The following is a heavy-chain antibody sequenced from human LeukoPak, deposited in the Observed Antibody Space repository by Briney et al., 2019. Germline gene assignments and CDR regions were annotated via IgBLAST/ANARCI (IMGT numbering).Heavy chain of an antibody. CDR2: ISSSSSTI. CDR1: GFTFSSYS. J-gene: IGHJ4*02. D-gene: IGHD3-22*01. Sequence: GSLRLSCAASGFTFSSYSMNWVRQAPGKGLEWVSYISSSSSTIYYADSVKGRFTISRDNSKNTLYLQMNSLRAEDTAVYYCARSKPPNPYDSSVPFDYWGQGTLVTVSS. CDR3: ARSKPPNPYDSSVPFDY. V-gene: IGHV3-48*01.